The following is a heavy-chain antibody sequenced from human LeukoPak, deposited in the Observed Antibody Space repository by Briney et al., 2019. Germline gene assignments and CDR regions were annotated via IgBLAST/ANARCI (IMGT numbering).Heavy chain of an antibody. CDR2: INPSGGST. CDR1: GYTFTSYY. V-gene: IGHV1-46*01. Sequence: ASVKVSCKASGYTFTSYYMHWMRQAPGQGLEWMGIINPSGGSTSYAQKFQGRVTMTRDTSTSTVYMELSSLRSEDTAVYYCARVRSGSYRNYYYYGMDVWGQGTTVTVSS. J-gene: IGHJ6*02. D-gene: IGHD1-26*01. CDR3: ARVRSGSYRNYYYYGMDV.